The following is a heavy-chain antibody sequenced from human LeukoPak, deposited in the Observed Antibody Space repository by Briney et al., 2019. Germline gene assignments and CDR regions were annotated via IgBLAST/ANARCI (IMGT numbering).Heavy chain of an antibody. CDR3: ARENFNPY. V-gene: IGHV4-38-2*02. J-gene: IGHJ4*02. CDR2: IYHSGST. D-gene: IGHD3-3*01. CDR1: GYSISSGYY. Sequence: SETLSLTCTVSGYSISSGYYWGWIRQPPGKGLEWIGSIYHSGSTYYNPSLKSRVTISVDTSKNQFPLKLSSVTAADTAVYYCARENFNPYWGQGTLVTVSS.